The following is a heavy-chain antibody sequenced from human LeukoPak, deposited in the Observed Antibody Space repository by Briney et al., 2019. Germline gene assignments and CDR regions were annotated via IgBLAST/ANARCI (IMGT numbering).Heavy chain of an antibody. CDR3: ARLMYYYGSGSYLY. V-gene: IGHV3-7*01. CDR2: IKQDGSEK. D-gene: IGHD3-10*01. J-gene: IGHJ4*02. Sequence: GGPLRLSCAASGFTFSSYWMSWVRQAPGKGLEWVANIKQDGSEKYYVDSVKGRFTISRDNAKNSLYLQMNSLRAEDTAVYYCARLMYYYGSGSYLYWGQGTLVTVSS. CDR1: GFTFSSYW.